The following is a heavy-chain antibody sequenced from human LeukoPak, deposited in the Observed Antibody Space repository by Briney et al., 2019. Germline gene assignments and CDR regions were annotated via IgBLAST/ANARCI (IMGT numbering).Heavy chain of an antibody. D-gene: IGHD2-21*01. CDR2: INPNNGGT. J-gene: IGHJ3*01. Sequence: ASVKVSCKASGYTFAGYFMHWVRQAPGQGLEWMGWINPNNGGTNYAQKFQGRVTMTGDTSISTAYMDLIRLTSDDTALYYCARGHILVPAGAFYLWGQGTVVTVSS. CDR1: GYTFAGYF. CDR3: ARGHILVPAGAFYL. V-gene: IGHV1-2*02.